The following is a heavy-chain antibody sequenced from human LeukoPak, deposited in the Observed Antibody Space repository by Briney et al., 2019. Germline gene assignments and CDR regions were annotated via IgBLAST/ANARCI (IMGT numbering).Heavy chain of an antibody. J-gene: IGHJ4*02. V-gene: IGHV3-21*01. D-gene: IGHD2-21*02. CDR3: ARDFTCGGDCYSYYFDY. Sequence: GGSLRLSCAASGFTFSSYSMNWVRQAPGKGLEWVSSISSSSSYIYYADSVKGRFTISRDNAKNSLYLQMNSLRAEDTAVYYCARDFTCGGDCYSYYFDYWDQGTLVTVSS. CDR2: ISSSSSYI. CDR1: GFTFSSYS.